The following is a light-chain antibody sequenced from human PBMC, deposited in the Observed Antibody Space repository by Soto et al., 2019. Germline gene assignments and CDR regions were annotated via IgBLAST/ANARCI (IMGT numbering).Light chain of an antibody. CDR3: QQYGSSLWT. Sequence: EIVLTQSPGTLSLSPGERATLSCRASQSVSSSYLAWYQQKPGQAPRLLIYGTSSRATGIPDRFSGSGSATDFTLPISRLEPEDFAVYYCQQYGSSLWTFGQGTKVEIK. CDR1: QSVSSSY. CDR2: GTS. V-gene: IGKV3-20*01. J-gene: IGKJ1*01.